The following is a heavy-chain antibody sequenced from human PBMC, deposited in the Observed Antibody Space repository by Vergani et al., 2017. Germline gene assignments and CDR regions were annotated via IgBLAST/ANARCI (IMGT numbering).Heavy chain of an antibody. Sequence: QVHLNEAGPGLVKPSQTLSLTCTVSGASITSGSFYWSWIRQPAGKGLEWIGRIHASGTKNYNPSLRSRVTLSVDTSKNQLSLKMISMTAADTAVYFCARLMYRDEASTGYRLEGMDIWGQGTTVTISS. CDR1: GASITSGSFY. V-gene: IGHV4-61*02. D-gene: IGHD3-9*01. CDR3: ARLMYRDEASTGYRLEGMDI. J-gene: IGHJ6*02. CDR2: IHASGTK.